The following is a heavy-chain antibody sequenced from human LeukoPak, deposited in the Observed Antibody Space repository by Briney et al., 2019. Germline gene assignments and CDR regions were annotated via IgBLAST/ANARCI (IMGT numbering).Heavy chain of an antibody. CDR2: INQDGREK. J-gene: IGHJ3*02. V-gene: IGHV3-7*01. CDR3: ARDILEWFYRGDGFDI. CDR1: GFTFSSHW. Sequence: PGGSLRLSCAASGFTFSSHWMSWVRQAPGKGLEWVANINQDGREKQYVDSVKGRFTISRDNAKNSLYLQMNSLRAEDTAVYYCARDILEWFYRGDGFDIWGQGTMVTVSS. D-gene: IGHD3-3*01.